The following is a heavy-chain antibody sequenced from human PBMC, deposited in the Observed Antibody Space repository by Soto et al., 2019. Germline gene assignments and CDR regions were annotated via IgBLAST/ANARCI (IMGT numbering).Heavy chain of an antibody. J-gene: IGHJ1*01. D-gene: IGHD2-15*01. Sequence: ASVKVSCKASGYKFTTYFIHWGRQAPGQGLEWMGMIHPSGDTGYAQKFRGRVTMTIDTSTTTAYMELRNLTSEDPAEYFSVRRYCMTSPCSGDFQFWGQGTLVTVSS. CDR2: IHPSGDT. V-gene: IGHV1-46*01. CDR1: GYKFTTYF. CDR3: VRRYCMTSPCSGDFQF.